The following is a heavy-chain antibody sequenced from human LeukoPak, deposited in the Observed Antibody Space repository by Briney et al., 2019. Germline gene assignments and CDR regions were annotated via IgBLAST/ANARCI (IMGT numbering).Heavy chain of an antibody. Sequence: SGGSLRLSCAASGFTFSDYYMSWIRQPPGKGLEWIGSIYYSGSTYYNPSLKSRVTISVDTSKNQFSLKLSSVTAADTAVYYCARGDPGDYWGQGTLVTVSS. CDR3: ARGDPGDY. D-gene: IGHD2-21*02. CDR1: GFTFSDYY. J-gene: IGHJ4*02. CDR2: IYYSGST. V-gene: IGHV4-38-2*01.